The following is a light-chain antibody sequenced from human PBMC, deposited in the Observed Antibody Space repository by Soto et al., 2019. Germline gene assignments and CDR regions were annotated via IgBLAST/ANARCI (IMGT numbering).Light chain of an antibody. CDR3: QQTSSIPLT. J-gene: IGKJ1*01. V-gene: IGKV1-39*01. Sequence: DIQMTQSPSSLSASVGARVTITCRASQSISNYLTWSQQKPGKAPKLLIYAASTLQYGVPSRFSGRRSGTDFTLTISSLQPEDFATYHCQQTSSIPLTFGQGTKVEVK. CDR2: AAS. CDR1: QSISNY.